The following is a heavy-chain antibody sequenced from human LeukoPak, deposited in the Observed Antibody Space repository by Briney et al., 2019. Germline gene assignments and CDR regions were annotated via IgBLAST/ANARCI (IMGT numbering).Heavy chain of an antibody. J-gene: IGHJ5*02. D-gene: IGHD6-19*01. CDR3: AQGYSSGWYPS. CDR1: GFSFSTYG. V-gene: IGHV3-23*01. Sequence: GSLRLSCAVSGFSFSTYGMSWVRQVPGKGLQWVSAISVSGDTTWYADSVKGRFIISRDNSKNTLYLQMHSLRAEDTAVYYCAQGYSSGWYPSWGQGTLVTVSS. CDR2: ISVSGDTT.